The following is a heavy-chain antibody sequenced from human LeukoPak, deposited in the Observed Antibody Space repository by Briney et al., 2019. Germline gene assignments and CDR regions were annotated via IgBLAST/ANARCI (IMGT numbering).Heavy chain of an antibody. D-gene: IGHD3-10*01. J-gene: IGHJ4*02. CDR2: IWYDGSNK. Sequence: PGGSLRLLCGGFGFPFHSYGMHWGRQGPGQGLEWVAVIWYDGSNKYYADSVKGRLTISRDSSKNTLYLQMNSLGAEDTAVYYCAREGLFTHDYWGQGTLVTVSS. CDR1: GFPFHSYG. V-gene: IGHV3-33*01. CDR3: AREGLFTHDY.